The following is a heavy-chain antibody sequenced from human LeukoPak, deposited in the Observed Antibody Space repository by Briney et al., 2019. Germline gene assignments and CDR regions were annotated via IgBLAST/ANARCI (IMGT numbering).Heavy chain of an antibody. J-gene: IGHJ3*02. D-gene: IGHD1-26*01. CDR3: ARDPNGGNSGSYPDAFDI. Sequence: PSETLSLTCTVSGGSISSGDYCWSWIRQPPGKGLEWIGYIYYSGSTYYNPSLKSRVTISVDTSKNQFSLKLSSVTAADTAVYYCARDPNGGNSGSYPDAFDIWGQGTMVTVSS. CDR1: GGSISSGDYC. CDR2: IYYSGST. V-gene: IGHV4-30-4*08.